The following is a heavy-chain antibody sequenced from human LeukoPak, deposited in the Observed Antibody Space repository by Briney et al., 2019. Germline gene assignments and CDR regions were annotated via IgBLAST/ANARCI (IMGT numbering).Heavy chain of an antibody. V-gene: IGHV3-74*01. CDR2: INSDGSST. Sequence: GGSLRLSCAASGFTSSSYWMHWVRQAPGKGLVWVSRINSDGSSTSYADSVKGRFTISRDNAKNTLYLQMNSLRAEDTAVYYCASRYSSSWYDAFDIWGQGTMVTVSS. D-gene: IGHD6-13*01. J-gene: IGHJ3*02. CDR1: GFTSSSYW. CDR3: ASRYSSSWYDAFDI.